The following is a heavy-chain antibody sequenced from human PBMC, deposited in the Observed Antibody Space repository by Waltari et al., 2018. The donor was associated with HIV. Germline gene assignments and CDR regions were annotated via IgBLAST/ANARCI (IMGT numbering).Heavy chain of an antibody. CDR2: ISTSNGNT. V-gene: IGHV1-18*01. D-gene: IGHD1-1*01. Sequence: QLHLVPSGAEVRKPGASVKLSCKTSEYTFPNYGVNWVRQAPGQGLDWMGWISTSNGNTVYAQKFQGRVTITTDRSTTTAYMDLRNLTSDDTAVYYCARAAHPTTEGADSWGQGTLVTVSS. CDR3: ARAAHPTTEGADS. J-gene: IGHJ4*02. CDR1: EYTFPNYG.